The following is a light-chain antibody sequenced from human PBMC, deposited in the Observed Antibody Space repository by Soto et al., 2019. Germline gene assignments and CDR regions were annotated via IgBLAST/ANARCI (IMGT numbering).Light chain of an antibody. V-gene: IGKV3-20*01. CDR2: GAS. CDR3: QQYNNWPPIT. J-gene: IGKJ5*01. Sequence: EIVLTQSPGTLSLSPGERATLSCRASQSVSSFYLAWYQHKPGQAPRLLIYGASSRATGIPDRFSGSGSGTEFTLTISSLQSEDFAVYYCQQYNNWPPITFGQGTRLEI. CDR1: QSVSSFY.